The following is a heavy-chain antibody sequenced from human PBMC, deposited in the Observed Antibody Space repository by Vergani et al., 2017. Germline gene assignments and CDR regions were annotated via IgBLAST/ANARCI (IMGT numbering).Heavy chain of an antibody. CDR1: GYTFTSYY. J-gene: IGHJ5*02. V-gene: IGHV1-2*02. CDR3: ARDDIVVVPAGHNWFDP. D-gene: IGHD2-2*01. CDR2: INPNSGGT. Sequence: QVQLVQSGAEVKKPGASVKVSCKASGYTFTSYYMHWVRQAPGQGLEWMGWINPNSGGTNYAQKFQGRVTMTRDTSISTAYMELSRLRSDDTAVYYCARDDIVVVPAGHNWFDPWGQGTLVTVSS.